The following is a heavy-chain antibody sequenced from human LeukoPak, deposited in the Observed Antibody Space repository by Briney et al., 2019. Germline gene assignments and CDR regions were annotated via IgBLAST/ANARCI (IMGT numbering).Heavy chain of an antibody. CDR1: GFTFSSYA. Sequence: GGSLRLSCAASGFTFSSYAMHWVRQAPGKGLEWVAVISYDGSNKYYADSVKGRFTISRDNSKNTLYLQMNSLRAEDTAVYYCARGDSGKRRRIGDYWGQGTLVTVSS. CDR2: ISYDGSNK. D-gene: IGHD1-14*01. CDR3: ARGDSGKRRRIGDY. V-gene: IGHV3-30-3*01. J-gene: IGHJ4*02.